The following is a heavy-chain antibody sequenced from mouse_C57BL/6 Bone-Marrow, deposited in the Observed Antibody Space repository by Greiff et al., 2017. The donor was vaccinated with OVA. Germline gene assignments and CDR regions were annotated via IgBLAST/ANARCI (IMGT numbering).Heavy chain of an antibody. Sequence: EVQLQESGPELVKPGASVKISCKASGYSFTDYNMNWVKQSNGKSLEWIGVINPNYGTTSYNQKFKGKATLTVDQSSSTAYMQLNSLTSEDSAVYYCARYYGSSYPSYWYFDVWGTGTTVTVSS. CDR1: GYSFTDYN. V-gene: IGHV1-39*01. CDR3: ARYYGSSYPSYWYFDV. D-gene: IGHD1-1*01. CDR2: INPNYGTT. J-gene: IGHJ1*03.